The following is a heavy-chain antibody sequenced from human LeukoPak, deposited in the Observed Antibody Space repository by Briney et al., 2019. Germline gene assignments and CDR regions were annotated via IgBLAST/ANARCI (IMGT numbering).Heavy chain of an antibody. CDR3: ARDRAESAWGLYEYVWGSYRHYYYYYMDV. J-gene: IGHJ6*03. D-gene: IGHD3-16*02. CDR2: IKQDGSEK. V-gene: IGHV3-7*01. Sequence: GGSLRLSCAASGFTFSSYWMSWVRQAPGKGLEWVANIKQDGSEKYYVDSVKGRFTISRDNAKNSLYLQMNSLRAEDTAVYYCARDRAESAWGLYEYVWGSYRHYYYYYMDVWGKGTTVTVSS. CDR1: GFTFSSYW.